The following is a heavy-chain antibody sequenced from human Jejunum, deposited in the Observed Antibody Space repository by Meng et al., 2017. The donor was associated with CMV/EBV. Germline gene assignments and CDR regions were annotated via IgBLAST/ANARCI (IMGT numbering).Heavy chain of an antibody. CDR3: ARSGYYYDSSGYSPFDN. Sequence: QVQVVQSGAEVKKPGASVKVSCKASGYTFTTYDVSWVRQAPGQGLEWMGWIRPYNGNTNYAQELQGRVFMTTDTSTNTAYLELRSLTTDDTAIYYCARSGYYYDSSGYSPFDNWGQGTLVTVSS. D-gene: IGHD3-22*01. J-gene: IGHJ4*02. V-gene: IGHV1-18*01. CDR1: GYTFTTYD. CDR2: IRPYNGNT.